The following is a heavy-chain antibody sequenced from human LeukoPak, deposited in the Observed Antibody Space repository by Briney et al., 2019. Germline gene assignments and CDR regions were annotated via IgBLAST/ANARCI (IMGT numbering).Heavy chain of an antibody. D-gene: IGHD4-17*01. V-gene: IGHV4-61*02. CDR1: GGSMNSGSFY. CDR2: IYTNGIT. J-gene: IGHJ4*02. CDR3: ARVRDHGYLFDY. Sequence: SETLSLTCTVSGGSMNSGSFYWSWIRQPAGKGLEWLGRIYTNGITNYDPSLRGRVTMSVDTSKNQFSLKLSSVTAADTAVYYCARVRDHGYLFDYWGQGTLVTVSS.